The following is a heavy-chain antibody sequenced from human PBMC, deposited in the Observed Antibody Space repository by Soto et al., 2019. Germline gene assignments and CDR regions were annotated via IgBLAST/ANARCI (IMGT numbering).Heavy chain of an antibody. V-gene: IGHV3-23*01. Sequence: GGSLRLSCAASGFTFSSYAMSWVRQAPGKGLEWVSAISGSGDITYYADSVEGRSTISRDNSKNTLHLQVNSRRAEDTAVYYCAKVWIGSSGYYFDYWGQGTLVTVSS. D-gene: IGHD3-22*01. CDR2: ISGSGDIT. CDR1: GFTFSSYA. CDR3: AKVWIGSSGYYFDY. J-gene: IGHJ4*02.